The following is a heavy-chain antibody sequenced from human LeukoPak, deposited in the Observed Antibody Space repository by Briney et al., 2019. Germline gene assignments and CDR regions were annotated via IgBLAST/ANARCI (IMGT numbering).Heavy chain of an antibody. V-gene: IGHV1-2*06. CDR1: GYTFTGYY. J-gene: IGHJ4*02. CDR3: ARDLPVVVTAMDDY. D-gene: IGHD2-21*02. CDR2: INPNSGGT. Sequence: ASVKVSCKASGYTFTGYYMHWVRQAPGQGLEWMGRINPNSGGTNYAQKFQGRVTMTRDTSISTAYMELSRLRSDDTAVYYCARDLPVVVTAMDDYWGQGTLVTVSS.